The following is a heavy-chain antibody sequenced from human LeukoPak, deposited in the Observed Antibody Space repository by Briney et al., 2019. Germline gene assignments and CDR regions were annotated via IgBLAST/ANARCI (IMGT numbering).Heavy chain of an antibody. CDR3: ARGYGIAVATYGMDV. CDR2: INPNSGGT. J-gene: IGHJ6*02. D-gene: IGHD6-19*01. V-gene: IGHV1-2*04. Sequence: ASVKVSCKASGYTFTGYYMRWVRQAPGQGLEWMGWINPNSGGTNYAQKFQGWVTMTRDTSISTAYMELSRLRSDDTAVYYCARGYGIAVATYGMDVWGQGTTVTVSS. CDR1: GYTFTGYY.